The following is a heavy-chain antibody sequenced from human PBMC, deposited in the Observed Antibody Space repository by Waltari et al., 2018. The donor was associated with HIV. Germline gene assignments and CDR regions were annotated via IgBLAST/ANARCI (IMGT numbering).Heavy chain of an antibody. CDR3: AASLTQGGYDI. D-gene: IGHD3-22*01. V-gene: IGHV3-66*02. CDR1: GVAGSGKW. J-gene: IGHJ3*02. CDR2: GTNGDRP. Sequence: EVQLVESGGGLVQPGGSLRLSCVASGVAGSGKWMIWVRQAPGKGLEWVSLGTNGDRPYYADSVKGRFTISRDNSRSTLDLRMNSLSVEDTAVYYCAASLTQGGYDIWGQGTMVTVSS.